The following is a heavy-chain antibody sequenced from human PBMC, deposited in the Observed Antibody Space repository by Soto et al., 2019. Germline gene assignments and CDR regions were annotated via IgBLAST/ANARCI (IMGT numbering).Heavy chain of an antibody. CDR1: GGSFSGYY. V-gene: IGHV4-34*01. D-gene: IGHD6-13*01. J-gene: IGHJ6*03. Sequence: SETLSLTCAVYGGSFSGYYWSWIRQPPGKGLEWIGEINHSGSTNYNPSLKSRVTISVDTSKNQFSLKLSSVTAADTAVYYCARGPLFSSLYYPPPLKRYYYYYYMDVWGKGTTVTVSS. CDR3: ARGPLFSSLYYPPPLKRYYYYYYMDV. CDR2: INHSGST.